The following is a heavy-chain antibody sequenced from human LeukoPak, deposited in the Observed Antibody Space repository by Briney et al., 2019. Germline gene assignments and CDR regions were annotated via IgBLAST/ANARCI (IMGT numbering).Heavy chain of an antibody. J-gene: IGHJ4*02. CDR1: GFTVSSNY. CDR3: ARADFWSGSKTVDY. Sequence: GGSLRLSCAAPGFTVSSNYMSWVRQAPGKGLEWVSVIYSGGNTYYADSVKGRFTISRDNSKNTLYLQMNSLRAEDTGVYYCARADFWSGSKTVDYWGQGTLVTVSS. V-gene: IGHV3-66*01. CDR2: IYSGGNT. D-gene: IGHD3-3*01.